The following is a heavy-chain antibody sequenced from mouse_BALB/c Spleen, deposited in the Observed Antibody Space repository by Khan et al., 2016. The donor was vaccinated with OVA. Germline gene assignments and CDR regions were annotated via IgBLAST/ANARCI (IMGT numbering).Heavy chain of an antibody. V-gene: IGHV5-6*01. D-gene: IGHD2-4*01. J-gene: IGHJ3*01. CDR2: INSGGHYT. CDR1: GFTFSTYG. CDR3: ARLAYEYKSEGFAY. Sequence: EVQGVESGGDLVKPGGSLKLSCAASGFTFSTYGMSWVRQTPDKRLEWVATINSGGHYTFYIDSVKGRFTISRDNAQNTLYLQMSSLKSEEKASYYCARLAYEYKSEGFAYWGQGTLVTVSA.